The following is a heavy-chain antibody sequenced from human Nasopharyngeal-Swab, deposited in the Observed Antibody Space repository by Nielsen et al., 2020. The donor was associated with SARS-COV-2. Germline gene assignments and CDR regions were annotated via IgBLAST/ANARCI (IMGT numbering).Heavy chain of an antibody. CDR3: ASIPRIAAAGARYFDY. D-gene: IGHD6-13*01. Sequence: SETLSLTCAVYGGSFSSYYWSWIRQPPGKGLEWIGYIYYSGSTNYNPSLKSRVTISVETSKNQFSLKLSSVTAADTAVYYCASIPRIAAAGARYFDYWGQGTLVTVSS. J-gene: IGHJ4*02. CDR2: IYYSGST. CDR1: GGSFSSYY. V-gene: IGHV4-59*01.